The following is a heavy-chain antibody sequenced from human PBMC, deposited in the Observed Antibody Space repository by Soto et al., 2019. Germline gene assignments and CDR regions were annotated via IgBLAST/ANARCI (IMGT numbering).Heavy chain of an antibody. CDR3: AREVFFGYPYYHYGMDF. V-gene: IGHV4-34*01. CDR2: INHSGST. D-gene: IGHD3-3*01. CDR1: GGSFSGYY. J-gene: IGHJ6*02. Sequence: SETLSLTCAVYGGSFSGYYWSWIRQPPGKGLEWIGEINHSGSTNYKPSLKSRVTISVDTSKNQFSLKLSSVTAADTAVYYCAREVFFGYPYYHYGMDFWGQGTMVTVFS.